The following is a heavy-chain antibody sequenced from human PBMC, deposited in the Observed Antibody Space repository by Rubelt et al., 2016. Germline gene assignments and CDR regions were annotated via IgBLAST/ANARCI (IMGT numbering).Heavy chain of an antibody. J-gene: IGHJ4*02. CDR2: INTNTGHP. Sequence: QVQLVQSGSELKKPGASVKVSCKASGYTFTTYPMNWVRQAPGQGLEWMGWINTNTGHPTYAHGFTGRFVFSLDTSVSTAYLQISSLRAEDTAFYYCARGARWLHPDFRVWGQGTLVTVSS. V-gene: IGHV7-4-1*02. CDR3: ARGARWLHPDFRV. D-gene: IGHD5-12*01. CDR1: GYTFTTYP.